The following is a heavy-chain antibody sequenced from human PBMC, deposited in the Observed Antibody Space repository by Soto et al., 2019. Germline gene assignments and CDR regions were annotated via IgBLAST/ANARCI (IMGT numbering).Heavy chain of an antibody. D-gene: IGHD2-15*01. CDR2: ISYDGSNK. CDR1: GFTFSSYG. Sequence: PGGSLRLSCAASGFTFSSYGMHWVRQAPGKGLEWVAVISYDGSNKYYADSVKGRFTISRDNSKNTLYLQMNSLRAEDTAVYYCAKDELSRGGSCPVYWGQGTLVTVSS. J-gene: IGHJ4*02. V-gene: IGHV3-30*18. CDR3: AKDELSRGGSCPVY.